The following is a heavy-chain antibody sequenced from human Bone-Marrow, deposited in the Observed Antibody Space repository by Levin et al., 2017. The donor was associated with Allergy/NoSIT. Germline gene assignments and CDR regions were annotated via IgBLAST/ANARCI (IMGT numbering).Heavy chain of an antibody. Sequence: GESLKISCKASGYTFTTYAIHWVRQAPGQRLEWMGWSSAGNGNTKYSQQFQGRVTITRDTSASTAYMELSSLRSEDMAVYYCARDGRRGYGGYEVDYYFDYWGQGTLVTVSS. CDR1: GYTFTTYA. V-gene: IGHV1-3*02. CDR2: SSAGNGNT. CDR3: ARDGRRGYGGYEVDYYFDY. D-gene: IGHD5-12*01. J-gene: IGHJ4*02.